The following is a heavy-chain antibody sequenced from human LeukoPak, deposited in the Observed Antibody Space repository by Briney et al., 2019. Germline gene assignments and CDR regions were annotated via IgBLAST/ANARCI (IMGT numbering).Heavy chain of an antibody. J-gene: IGHJ6*03. CDR2: INHSGST. CDR3: ARGEGSGWYPRHYSYSMDV. CDR1: GGSFSGYY. V-gene: IGHV4-34*01. D-gene: IGHD6-19*01. Sequence: SETLSLTCAVYGGSFSGYYLSWIRQPPGKGLEWIGEINHSGSTNYNPSLKSRVTISVDTSTNQSSLKLSSVTAADTAVYYSARGEGSGWYPRHYSYSMDVWGKGTTVTVSS.